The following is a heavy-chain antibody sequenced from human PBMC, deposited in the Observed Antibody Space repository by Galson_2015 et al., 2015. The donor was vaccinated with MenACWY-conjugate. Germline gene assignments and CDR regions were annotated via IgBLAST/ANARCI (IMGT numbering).Heavy chain of an antibody. CDR1: GFPFSSYA. Sequence: SLRISCAVSGFPFSSYAMTWVRQAPGKGLEWVSTISDSGRTTYYADAVQGRFSLSRDNSKHKVFLQMNSLRAADAAAYYCAKDLVNNYEMLTVYFSDWGQGALVTVSS. J-gene: IGHJ4*02. CDR3: AKDLVNNYEMLTVYFSD. CDR2: ISDSGRTT. D-gene: IGHD3-9*01. V-gene: IGHV3-23*01.